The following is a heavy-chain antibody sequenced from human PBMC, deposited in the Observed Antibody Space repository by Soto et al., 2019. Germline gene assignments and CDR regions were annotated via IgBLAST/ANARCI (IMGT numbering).Heavy chain of an antibody. CDR1: GGSISSGGYS. J-gene: IGHJ5*02. Sequence: SETLSLTCALSGGSISSGGYSWRWIRQPPGKGLEWIGYIYHSGSTYYNPSLKSRVTISVDRSKNQFSLKLSSVTAADTAVYYCARARYCSSTSCYTPASWFDPWGQGTLVNVSS. CDR3: ARARYCSSTSCYTPASWFDP. CDR2: IYHSGST. V-gene: IGHV4-30-2*01. D-gene: IGHD2-2*02.